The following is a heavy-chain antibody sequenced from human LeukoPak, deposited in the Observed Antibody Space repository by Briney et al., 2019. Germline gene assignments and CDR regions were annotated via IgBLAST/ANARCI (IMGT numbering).Heavy chain of an antibody. Sequence: KSSETLSLTCTVSGGSVSSGSYYWSWIRQPPGKGLEWIGYICYSGSTNYNPSLKSRVTISVDTSKNQFSLKLSSVTAADTAVYYCARGGLGSSWSQRYYFDYWGQGTLVTVSS. CDR1: GGSVSSGSYY. V-gene: IGHV4-61*01. D-gene: IGHD6-13*01. CDR3: ARGGLGSSWSQRYYFDY. J-gene: IGHJ4*02. CDR2: ICYSGST.